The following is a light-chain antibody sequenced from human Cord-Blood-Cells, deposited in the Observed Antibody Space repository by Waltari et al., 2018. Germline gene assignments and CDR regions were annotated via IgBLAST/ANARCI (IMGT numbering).Light chain of an antibody. CDR3: CSYAGSYTYV. V-gene: IGLV2-11*01. CDR2: DVS. CDR1: RSDVGGYNY. Sequence: QSALTQPRSVSGSPGQPVTISCTGTRSDVGGYNYVSWYQQHPGKAPKLMIYDVSKRPSGVPDRFSGSKSGNTASLTISGLQAEDEADYYCCSYAGSYTYVFGTGTKVTVL. J-gene: IGLJ1*01.